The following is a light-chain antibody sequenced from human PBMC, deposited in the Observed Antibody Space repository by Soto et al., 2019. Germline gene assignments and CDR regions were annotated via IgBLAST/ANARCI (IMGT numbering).Light chain of an antibody. CDR1: SSDVGGYNY. V-gene: IGLV2-14*01. CDR2: DVS. J-gene: IGLJ3*02. Sequence: QSALTQPASVSGSPGQSITISCTGTSSDVGGYNYVSWYQQHPGKAPKLMIYDVSNRPSGVSNRFSGSKSGNTASLTISGLQAEDEADYYCSSYTCSSTHWVFGGGTQLTVL. CDR3: SSYTCSSTHWV.